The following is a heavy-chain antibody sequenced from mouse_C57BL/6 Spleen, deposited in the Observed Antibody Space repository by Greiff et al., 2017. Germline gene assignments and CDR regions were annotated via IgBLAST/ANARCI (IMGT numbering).Heavy chain of an antibody. V-gene: IGHV14-1*01. CDR2: IDPEDGDT. CDR1: GFNIKDYY. J-gene: IGHJ3*01. Sequence: VQLQQSGAELVRPGASVKLSYTASGFNIKDYYMHWVKQRPEQGLEWIGRIDPEDGDTEYAPKFQGKATMTADTSSITAYLQLSSLTAEDTAVYYCTTSNFAYWGQGTLVTVSA. D-gene: IGHD2-5*01. CDR3: TTSNFAY.